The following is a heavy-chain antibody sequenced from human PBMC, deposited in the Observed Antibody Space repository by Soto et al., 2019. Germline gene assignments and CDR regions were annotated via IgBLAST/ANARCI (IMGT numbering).Heavy chain of an antibody. CDR3: ARDRVVVAATALYYYYGMDV. CDR1: GYSISSGYY. V-gene: IGHV4-38-2*02. CDR2: IYHSGST. Sequence: SETLSLTCAVSGYSISSGYYWGWIRQPPGKGLEWIGSIYHSGSTYYNPSLKSRVTISVDTSKNQFSLKLSSVTAADTAVYYCARDRVVVAATALYYYYGMDVWGQGTTVTVSS. J-gene: IGHJ6*02. D-gene: IGHD2-15*01.